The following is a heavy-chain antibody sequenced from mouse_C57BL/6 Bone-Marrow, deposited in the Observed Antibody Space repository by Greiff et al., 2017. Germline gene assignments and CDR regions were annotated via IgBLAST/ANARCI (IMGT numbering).Heavy chain of an antibody. CDR3: ARNTNWDFMDY. V-gene: IGHV2-2*01. CDR1: GFSLTSYG. J-gene: IGHJ4*01. CDR2: IWSGGST. D-gene: IGHD4-1*01. Sequence: VMLVESGPGLVQPSQSLSITCTVSGFSLTSYGVHWVRQSPGKGLEWLGVIWSGGSTDYNAAFISRLSISKDNSKSQVFFKMNSLQADDTAIYYCARNTNWDFMDYWGQGTSVTVSS.